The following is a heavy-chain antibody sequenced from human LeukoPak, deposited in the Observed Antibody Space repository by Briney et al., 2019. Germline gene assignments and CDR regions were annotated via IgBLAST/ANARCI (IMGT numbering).Heavy chain of an antibody. Sequence: GGSLTLSCAASGFTFSSYAMSWVRQAPGKGLKWVSSITGSGDRTYYADSVKGRFTISRDNSKNTLYLQRNSLRADETAVYYCASRPRADMGPLDFWGQGTLVTVSS. D-gene: IGHD1-14*01. V-gene: IGHV3-23*01. CDR3: ASRPRADMGPLDF. CDR1: GFTFSSYA. J-gene: IGHJ4*02. CDR2: ITGSGDRT.